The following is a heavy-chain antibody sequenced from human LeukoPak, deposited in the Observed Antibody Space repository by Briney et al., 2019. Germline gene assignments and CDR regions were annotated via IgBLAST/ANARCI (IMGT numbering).Heavy chain of an antibody. CDR1: GFTFSSYA. D-gene: IGHD6-19*01. CDR2: ISGSGGST. V-gene: IGHV3-23*01. CDR3: AKFIDSSGWYNGYFQH. J-gene: IGHJ1*01. Sequence: GGSLRLSCAASGFTFSSYARSWVRQAPGKGLEGVSAISGSGGSTYYADSVKGRFTISRDNSKNTLYLHMNSLRAEDTAVYYCAKFIDSSGWYNGYFQHWGQGTLVTVSS.